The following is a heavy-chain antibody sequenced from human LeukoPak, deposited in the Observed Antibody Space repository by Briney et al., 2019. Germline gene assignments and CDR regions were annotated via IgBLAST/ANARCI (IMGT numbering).Heavy chain of an antibody. CDR2: ITDTGGDT. CDR3: AKNAGLGYCTSTSCPFDP. Sequence: GGSLRLSCAASGFTFGTYAMSWVRQAPGKVLEWVSAITDTGGDTYSADSVKGRFTISRDNSKNTVFLQMNSLTAEDTAVYYCAKNAGLGYCTSTSCPFDPWGQGTLVTVSS. J-gene: IGHJ5*02. CDR1: GFTFGTYA. D-gene: IGHD2-2*01. V-gene: IGHV3-23*01.